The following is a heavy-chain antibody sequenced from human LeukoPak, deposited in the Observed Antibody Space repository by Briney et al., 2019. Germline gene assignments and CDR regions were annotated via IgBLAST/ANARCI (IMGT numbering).Heavy chain of an antibody. D-gene: IGHD3-3*01. CDR1: GYTFTSYA. CDR2: INAGNGNT. V-gene: IGHV1-3*01. J-gene: IGHJ6*02. CDR3: ARSTTIFGVVTTSYYYYGMDV. Sequence: GASVTVSCKASGYTFTSYAMHWVRQAPGQRLEWMGWINAGNGNTKYSQKFQGRVIITRDTSASTAYMELSSLRSEDTAVYYCARSTTIFGVVTTSYYYYGMDVWGQGTTVTVSS.